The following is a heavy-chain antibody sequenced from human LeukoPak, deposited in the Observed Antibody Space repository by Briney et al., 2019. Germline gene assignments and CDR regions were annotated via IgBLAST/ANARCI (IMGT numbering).Heavy chain of an antibody. D-gene: IGHD1-7*01. V-gene: IGHV3-33*01. Sequence: GGSLRLSCAASGFTFSSYGMHWVRQAPGKGLEWVAVIWYDGSNKYYADSVKGRFTISRDNSKNTLYLQMNSLRAEDTAAYYCARGDWNSIFYFDYWGQGTLVTVSS. J-gene: IGHJ4*02. CDR1: GFTFSSYG. CDR3: ARGDWNSIFYFDY. CDR2: IWYDGSNK.